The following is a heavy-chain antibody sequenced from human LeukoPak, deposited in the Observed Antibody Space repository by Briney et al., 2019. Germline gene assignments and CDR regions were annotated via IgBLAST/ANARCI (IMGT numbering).Heavy chain of an antibody. D-gene: IGHD2-15*01. V-gene: IGHV5-51*01. J-gene: IGHJ5*02. Sequence: GESLKISCKGSGYSFTSYWIGWVRQMPGKGLEWMGIIYPGDSDTRYSPSFQGQVTISADKSISTAYLQWSSLKASDTAMYYCGRLQEGYCSGVSCYSGNWFDPWGQGTLVTVSS. CDR3: GRLQEGYCSGVSCYSGNWFDP. CDR2: IYPGDSDT. CDR1: GYSFTSYW.